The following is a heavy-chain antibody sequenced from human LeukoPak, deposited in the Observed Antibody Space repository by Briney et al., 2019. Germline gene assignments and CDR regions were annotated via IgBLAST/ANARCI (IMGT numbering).Heavy chain of an antibody. V-gene: IGHV3-23*01. CDR1: GFTFSSYA. CDR2: ISGSGSST. D-gene: IGHD6-19*01. CDR3: AKGVAVASPYYFDY. Sequence: PGGSLRLSCAASGFTFSSYAMSWVRQAPGKGLEWVSPISGSGSSTYYADSVKGRFTISRDNSKNRLYLQMNSLRAEDTAVYYCAKGVAVASPYYFDYWGQGTLVTVSS. J-gene: IGHJ4*02.